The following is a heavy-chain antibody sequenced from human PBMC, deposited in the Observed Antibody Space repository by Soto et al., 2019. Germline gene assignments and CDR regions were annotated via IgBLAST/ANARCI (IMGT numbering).Heavy chain of an antibody. Sequence: PSETLSLTCTVSGGSISSYYWSWIRQPPGKGLEWIGYIYYSGSNNYNPSLKSRVTISVDTTKNQFSLKLSSVTAADTAVYYCASTVVVPDATDYWGQGTLVTVSS. CDR2: IYYSGSN. CDR3: ASTVVVPDATDY. V-gene: IGHV4-59*01. J-gene: IGHJ4*02. CDR1: GGSISSYY. D-gene: IGHD2-2*01.